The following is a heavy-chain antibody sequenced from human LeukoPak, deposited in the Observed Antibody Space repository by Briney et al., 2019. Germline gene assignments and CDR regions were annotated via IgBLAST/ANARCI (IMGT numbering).Heavy chain of an antibody. J-gene: IGHJ6*03. D-gene: IGHD3-16*02. V-gene: IGHV4-59*08. Sequence: SETLSLTCTVSGGSIGTYYWSWVRQSPGTGLEWIGYVYVTGTRYNPYLQSRVTISVDRSRNQFFLKMTSVTAADTAVYYCARHIGGGIEDMDVWGRGTKVTVSS. CDR1: GGSIGTYY. CDR2: VYVTGT. CDR3: ARHIGGGIEDMDV.